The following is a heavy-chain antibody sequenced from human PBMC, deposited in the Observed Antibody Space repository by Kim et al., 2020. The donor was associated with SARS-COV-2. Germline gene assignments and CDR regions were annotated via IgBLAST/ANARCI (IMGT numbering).Heavy chain of an antibody. CDR2: ISGSGGST. D-gene: IGHD3-10*01. V-gene: IGHV3-23*01. CDR1: GFTFSSYA. CDR3: AKEGTGGSGSYFDY. J-gene: IGHJ4*02. Sequence: GGSLRLSCAASGFTFSSYAMSWVRQAPGKGLEWVSAISGSGGSTYYADSVKGRFTISRDNSKNTLYLQMNSLGAEVTAVYYCAKEGTGGSGSYFDYWGQGTLVTVSS.